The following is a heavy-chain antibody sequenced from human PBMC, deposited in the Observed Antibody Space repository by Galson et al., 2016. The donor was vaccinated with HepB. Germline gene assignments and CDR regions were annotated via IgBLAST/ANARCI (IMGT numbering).Heavy chain of an antibody. CDR1: GGTFSSYV. CDR3: ARYPQLEDYYGIDV. J-gene: IGHJ6*02. CDR2: IIPSLGTA. V-gene: IGHV1-69*13. Sequence: SVKVSCKASGGTFSSYVITWVRQAPGQGLEWMGGIIPSLGTANYAQKFQGRVTLTADESTSTAYMELSSLRPEDTAVYYLARYPQLEDYYGIDVWGQGTTVTVSS. D-gene: IGHD1-1*01.